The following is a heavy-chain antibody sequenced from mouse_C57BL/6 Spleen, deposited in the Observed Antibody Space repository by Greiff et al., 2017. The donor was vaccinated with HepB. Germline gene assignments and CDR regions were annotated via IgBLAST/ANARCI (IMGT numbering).Heavy chain of an antibody. J-gene: IGHJ2*01. CDR3: ARSTTVVARDY. D-gene: IGHD1-1*01. CDR1: GYTFTDYY. Sequence: EVQLQQSGPELVKPGASVKISCKASGYTFTDYYMNWVKQSHGKSLEWIGDINPNNGGTSYNQKFKGKATLTVDKSSSTAYMELRSLTSEDSAVYYCARSTTVVARDYWGQGTTLTVSS. V-gene: IGHV1-26*01. CDR2: INPNNGGT.